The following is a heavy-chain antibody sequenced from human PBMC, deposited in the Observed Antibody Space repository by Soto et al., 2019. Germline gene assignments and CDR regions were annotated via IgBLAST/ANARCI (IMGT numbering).Heavy chain of an antibody. CDR1: GFTFSSSE. Sequence: EVQLVESGGGLVQPGGSLRHSCAASGFTFSSSEMYWVRQAPGKGLEWISYIHPGGQTIFYAESVKGRFTISRDNAKHSVYLQMNSLRAEDTAVYYCARRGSRWGRGTKVTVSS. CDR2: IHPGGQTI. CDR3: ARRGSR. J-gene: IGHJ3*01. V-gene: IGHV3-48*03. D-gene: IGHD2-15*01.